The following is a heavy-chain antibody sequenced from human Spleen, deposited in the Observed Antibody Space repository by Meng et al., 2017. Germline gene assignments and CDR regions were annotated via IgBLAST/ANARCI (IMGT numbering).Heavy chain of an antibody. J-gene: IGHJ6*01. CDR2: INWNGGST. Sequence: GESLKISCAASGFSFDDYAMHWVRQAPGKGLEWVSLINWNGGSTGYADSVKGRFTISRDNAKNSLYLQMNSLRAEDTALYYCARGRGAGADYYYGMDVWGQGTTVT. CDR1: GFSFDDYA. D-gene: IGHD1-26*01. V-gene: IGHV3-20*04. CDR3: ARGRGAGADYYYGMDV.